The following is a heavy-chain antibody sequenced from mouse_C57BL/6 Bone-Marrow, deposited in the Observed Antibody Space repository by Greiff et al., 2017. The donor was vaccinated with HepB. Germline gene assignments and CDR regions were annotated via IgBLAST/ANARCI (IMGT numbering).Heavy chain of an antibody. CDR3: ARGGTWTAQATPGAY. Sequence: QVQLQQPGTELVKPGASVKLSCKASGYTFTSYWMHWVKQRPGQGLEWIGNINPSNGGTNYNEKFKSKATLTVDKSSSTAYMQLSSLTSEYSAVYHCARGGTWTAQATPGAYWVQGTLVTVSA. J-gene: IGHJ3*01. D-gene: IGHD3-2*02. CDR2: INPSNGGT. V-gene: IGHV1-53*01. CDR1: GYTFTSYW.